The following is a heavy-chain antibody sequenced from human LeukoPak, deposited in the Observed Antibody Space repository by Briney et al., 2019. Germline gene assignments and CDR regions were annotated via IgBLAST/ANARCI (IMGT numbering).Heavy chain of an antibody. CDR2: MNPNSGNT. V-gene: IGHV1-8*01. J-gene: IGHJ4*02. D-gene: IGHD6-19*01. Sequence: GASVKVSCKASGYTFTSYDINWVRQATGQGLEWMGWMNPNSGNTGYAQKFQGRVTMTRNTSISTAYMELSSLRSEDTAVYYCATALGFKQWLVLSFDYWGQGTLVTVSS. CDR3: ATALGFKQWLVLSFDY. CDR1: GYTFTSYD.